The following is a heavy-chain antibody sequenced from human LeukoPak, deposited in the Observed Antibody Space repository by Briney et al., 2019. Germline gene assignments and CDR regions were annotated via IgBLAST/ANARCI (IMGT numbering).Heavy chain of an antibody. D-gene: IGHD3-22*01. J-gene: IGHJ4*02. CDR3: ARDSSYYYDSSGYYPYFDY. CDR1: GYSFTTYG. V-gene: IGHV1-18*01. CDR2: ISAYNGNT. Sequence: ASVKVPCKASGYSFTTYGISWVRQAPGQGLEWMGWISAYNGNTNYAQKLQGRVTMTTDTSTSTAYMELRSLRSDDTAVYYCARDSSYYYDSSGYYPYFDYWGQGTLVTVSS.